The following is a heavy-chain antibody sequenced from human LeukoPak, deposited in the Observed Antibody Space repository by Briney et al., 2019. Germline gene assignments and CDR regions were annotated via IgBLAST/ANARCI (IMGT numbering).Heavy chain of an antibody. CDR3: ARAYSSYYYYMDV. CDR2: INPSGGST. CDR1: GYTFTSYY. J-gene: IGHJ6*03. Sequence: ASVKVSCKASGYTFTSYYMHWVRQAPGQGLEWMGIINPSGGSTSYAQKFQGRVTMTRDMSTSTVYMELSSLRSEDTAVYYCARAYSSYYYYMDVWGKGTTVTVSS. V-gene: IGHV1-46*01. D-gene: IGHD6-13*01.